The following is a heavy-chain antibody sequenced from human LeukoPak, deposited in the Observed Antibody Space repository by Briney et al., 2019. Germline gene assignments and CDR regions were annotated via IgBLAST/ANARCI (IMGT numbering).Heavy chain of an antibody. CDR2: ISASGSAI. Sequence: GGSLRLSCAAAGFTFSSHEINWVRQAPGKGLEWVSYISASGSAIYYADSVKGRFTISRDNAKNSLYLQMNSLRADDTAVYYCARAPGVGQFDYWGREPWSPSPQ. CDR1: GFTFSSHE. D-gene: IGHD1-26*01. CDR3: ARAPGVGQFDY. J-gene: IGHJ4*02. V-gene: IGHV3-48*03.